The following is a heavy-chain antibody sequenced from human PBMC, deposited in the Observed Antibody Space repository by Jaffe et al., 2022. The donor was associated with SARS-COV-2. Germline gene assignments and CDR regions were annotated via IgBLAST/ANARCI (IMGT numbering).Heavy chain of an antibody. CDR3: ARDTKDSSGWKNYYYYYGMDV. CDR1: GGSISSGSYY. D-gene: IGHD6-19*01. Sequence: QVQLQESGPGLVKPSQTLSLTCTVSGGSISSGSYYWSWIRQPAGKGLEWIGRIYTSGSTNYNPSLKSRVTISVDTSKNQFSLKLSSVTAADTAVYYCARDTKDSSGWKNYYYYYGMDVWGQGTTVTVSS. V-gene: IGHV4-61*02. J-gene: IGHJ6*02. CDR2: IYTSGST.